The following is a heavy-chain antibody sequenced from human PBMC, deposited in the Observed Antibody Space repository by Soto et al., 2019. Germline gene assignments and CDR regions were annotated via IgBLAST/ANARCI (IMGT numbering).Heavy chain of an antibody. Sequence: QVQLVESGGGVVQPGRSLRLSCAASGFTFSSYAMHWVCQAPGKGLEWVAVISYDGSNKYYADSVKGRFTISRDNSKNTLYLKMNSLRAEDTAVYYCARENGYSYGGGYYYYYGMDVWGQGTTVTVSS. J-gene: IGHJ6*02. CDR2: ISYDGSNK. D-gene: IGHD5-18*01. CDR1: GFTFSSYA. V-gene: IGHV3-30-3*01. CDR3: ARENGYSYGGGYYYYYGMDV.